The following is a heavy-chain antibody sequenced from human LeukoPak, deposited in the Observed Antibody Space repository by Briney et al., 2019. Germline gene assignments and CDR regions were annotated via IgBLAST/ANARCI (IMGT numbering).Heavy chain of an antibody. V-gene: IGHV3-66*01. CDR2: IYTVGTT. J-gene: IGHJ6*03. D-gene: IGHD1-26*01. Sequence: PGGSLRLSCAASAFSVSTNYMSWVRQAPGKGLEWVSVIYTVGTTHYADSVKGRCSISRDPSTNTVYLQLNSLRAEDTATYYCAGYGGSYPYYMDVWGKGTTVT. CDR3: AGYGGSYPYYMDV. CDR1: AFSVSTNY.